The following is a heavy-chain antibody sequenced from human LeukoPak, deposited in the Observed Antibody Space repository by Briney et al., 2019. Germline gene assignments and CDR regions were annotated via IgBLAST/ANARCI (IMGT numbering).Heavy chain of an antibody. CDR3: AKDRRYSSGWYFYYYGMDV. Sequence: GRSLRLSCAASGFTFSSYGMHWVRQAPGKGLEWVAVISYDGSNKYYADSVKGRFTISRDNSKNTLYLQMNSLGAEDTAVYYCAKDRRYSSGWYFYYYGMDVWGQGTTVTVSS. V-gene: IGHV3-30*18. CDR2: ISYDGSNK. CDR1: GFTFSSYG. D-gene: IGHD6-19*01. J-gene: IGHJ6*02.